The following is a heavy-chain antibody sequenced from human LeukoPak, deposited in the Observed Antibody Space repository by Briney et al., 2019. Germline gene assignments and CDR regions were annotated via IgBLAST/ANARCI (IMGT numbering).Heavy chain of an antibody. V-gene: IGHV3-21*01. Sequence: GGSLRLSCAASGFTFSSYSMNWVRQAPGKGLEWVSSISSSSSSYIYYADSVKGRFTISRNNAKNSLYLQMNSLRAEDTAVYYCASQYCGGDCYFDYWGQGTLVTVSS. CDR3: ASQYCGGDCYFDY. CDR1: GFTFSSYS. D-gene: IGHD2-21*02. J-gene: IGHJ4*02. CDR2: ISSSSSSYI.